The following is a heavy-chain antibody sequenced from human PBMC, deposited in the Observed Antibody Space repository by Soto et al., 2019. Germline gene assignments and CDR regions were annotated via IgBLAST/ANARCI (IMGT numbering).Heavy chain of an antibody. CDR1: GFTFSSFA. J-gene: IGHJ4*02. Sequence: GGSLRLSCAAFGFTFSSFAMSWVRQAPGKGLEWVSAISGSGGSTYYADSVKGRFTISRDNSKNTLYLQMNSLRAEDTAVYYCAKGKDVGRITIFGVVIIGFDYWGQGTLVTVSS. V-gene: IGHV3-23*01. CDR3: AKGKDVGRITIFGVVIIGFDY. CDR2: ISGSGGST. D-gene: IGHD3-3*01.